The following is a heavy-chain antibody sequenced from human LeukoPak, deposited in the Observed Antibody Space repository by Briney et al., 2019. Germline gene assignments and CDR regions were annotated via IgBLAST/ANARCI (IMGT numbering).Heavy chain of an antibody. Sequence: PSETLSLTCTVSGGSISSSSYYWGWIRQPPGKGLEWIGSIDYSGSTYYSPSLKSRVTISVDTSKNQFSLKLSSVTAADTAVYYCARDQSFRSGWYDAFDIWGQGTMVTVSS. CDR2: IDYSGST. V-gene: IGHV4-39*07. D-gene: IGHD6-19*01. CDR3: ARDQSFRSGWYDAFDI. J-gene: IGHJ3*02. CDR1: GGSISSSSYY.